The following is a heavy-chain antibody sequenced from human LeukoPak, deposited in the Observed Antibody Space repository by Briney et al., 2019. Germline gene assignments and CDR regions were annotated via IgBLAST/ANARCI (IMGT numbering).Heavy chain of an antibody. CDR1: GDSVSSNSAA. CDR3: ARDRSPLYYYDSSGTDAFDI. J-gene: IGHJ3*02. Sequence: SQTLSLTCAISGDSVSSNSAAWNWVRQSPSRGLEWLGRTYYRSKWYNDYAVSVKSRITINPDTSKNQFSLQLNSVTPEDTAVYYCARDRSPLYYYDSSGTDAFDIWGQGTMVTVSS. D-gene: IGHD3-22*01. CDR2: TYYRSKWYN. V-gene: IGHV6-1*01.